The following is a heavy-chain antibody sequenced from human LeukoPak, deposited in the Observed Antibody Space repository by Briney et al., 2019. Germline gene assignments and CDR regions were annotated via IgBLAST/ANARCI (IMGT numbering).Heavy chain of an antibody. CDR3: ARVLIDYYGSGSYHFDY. D-gene: IGHD3-10*01. CDR1: GGSISSYY. Sequence: SETLSLTCTVSGGSISSYYWSWIRQPPGKGLEWIGYIYYSGSTNYNPSLKSRVTISVDTSKNQFSLKLSSVTAADTAVYYCARVLIDYYGSGSYHFDYWGQGTLVTVSS. J-gene: IGHJ4*02. V-gene: IGHV4-59*01. CDR2: IYYSGST.